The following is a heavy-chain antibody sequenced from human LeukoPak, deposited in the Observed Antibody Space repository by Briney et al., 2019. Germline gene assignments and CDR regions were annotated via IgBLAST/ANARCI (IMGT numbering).Heavy chain of an antibody. CDR2: IYNNDLA. D-gene: IGHD6-19*01. J-gene: IGHJ4*02. CDR3: ASAITNIAVGDY. Sequence: GGSLRLSCAASGFTVSNNFMSWVRQAPGKGLEWVSIIYNNDLAYYADSVQGRFTISRDSSKNTLYLQMDSLRAEDTAVYYCASAITNIAVGDYWGQGTLVTVSS. V-gene: IGHV3-53*01. CDR1: GFTVSNNF.